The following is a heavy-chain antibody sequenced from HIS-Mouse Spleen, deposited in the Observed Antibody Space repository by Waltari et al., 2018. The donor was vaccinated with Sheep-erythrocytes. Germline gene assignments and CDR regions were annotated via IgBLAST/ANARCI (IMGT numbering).Heavy chain of an antibody. CDR3: ARGGIAVAGYYFDY. J-gene: IGHJ4*02. Sequence: EVQLVESGGGLVQPGGSLRLSCAASGFTFSSYALPWVRQAPGKGLEYVSAIRSNGGSTYYANSVKGRFTISRDKSKNTLYLQMGSLRAEDMAVYYCARGGIAVAGYYFDYWGQGTLVTVSS. D-gene: IGHD6-19*01. V-gene: IGHV3-64*01. CDR1: GFTFSSYA. CDR2: IRSNGGST.